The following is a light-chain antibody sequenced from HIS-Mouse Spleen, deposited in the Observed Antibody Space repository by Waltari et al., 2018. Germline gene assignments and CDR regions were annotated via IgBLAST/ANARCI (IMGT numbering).Light chain of an antibody. CDR2: RNN. CDR1: SSTTGSNY. Sequence: QSVLTQPPSASGTTGQRVTISCSGRSSTTGSNYVHWYQQLPGTAPKLLIYRNNQRPSGVPDRFSGSKSGTSASLAISGLRSEDEADYYCAAWDDSLSGPVFGGGTKLTVL. CDR3: AAWDDSLSGPV. J-gene: IGLJ3*02. V-gene: IGLV1-47*01.